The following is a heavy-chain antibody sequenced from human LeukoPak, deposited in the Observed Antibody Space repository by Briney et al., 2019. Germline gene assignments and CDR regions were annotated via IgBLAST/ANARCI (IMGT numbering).Heavy chain of an antibody. D-gene: IGHD2-2*01. CDR2: ISAYNGNT. Sequence: AAVKVSCKASGYTFTSYDISCVRQAPGQGLEWMGWISAYNGNTNYAQKLQGRVTMPTDTSTSTAYLELRSLRSDDTAVYYCASGYCSSTSCYPDYWGQGTLVTVSS. V-gene: IGHV1-18*01. CDR1: GYTFTSYD. CDR3: ASGYCSSTSCYPDY. J-gene: IGHJ4*02.